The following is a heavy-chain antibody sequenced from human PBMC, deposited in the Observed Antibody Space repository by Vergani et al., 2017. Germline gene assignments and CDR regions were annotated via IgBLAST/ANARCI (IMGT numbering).Heavy chain of an antibody. CDR3: ARNRYSSSYYYYYGMDV. CDR1: GYTFTGYY. V-gene: IGHV1-2*02. CDR2: INPNSGGT. Sequence: QVQLVQSGAEVKKPGASVKVSCKASGYTFTGYYMHWVRQAPGQGLEWMGWINPNSGGTNYAQKFQGRVTMTRDTSISTAYMELSRLRSDDTAVYYCARNRYSSSYYYYYGMDVWGQGTTVTVSS. D-gene: IGHD6-6*01. J-gene: IGHJ6*02.